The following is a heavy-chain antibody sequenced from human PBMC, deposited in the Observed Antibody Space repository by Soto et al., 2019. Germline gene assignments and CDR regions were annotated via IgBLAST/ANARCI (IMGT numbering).Heavy chain of an antibody. V-gene: IGHV1-18*04. CDR2: INTYSDRT. CDR3: ARDYTGRGYFDH. Sequence: ASVKVSCKASGYTFINYGISWVRQAPGQGLEWLGWINTYSDRTYYAQEFQGRVSMTTEKSTSTVYMELRSLRSGDTALYYCARDYTGRGYFDHWGQGSLVTVSS. D-gene: IGHD2-8*02. CDR1: GYTFINYG. J-gene: IGHJ4*02.